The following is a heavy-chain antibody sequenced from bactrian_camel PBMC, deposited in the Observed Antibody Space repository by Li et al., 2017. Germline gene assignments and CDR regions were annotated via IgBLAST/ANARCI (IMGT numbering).Heavy chain of an antibody. CDR2: VDTDGTT. CDR3: AARPVNTRACVAGGRYEFGY. V-gene: IGHV3S53*01. J-gene: IGHJ4*01. Sequence: HVQLVESGGGSVQAGGSLRLSCVASGNTYYMPCMGWFRQAPGKGREGVATVDTDGTTKYGDSVKGRFTISKDNAKNTLYLQMDNLQPEDTAVYYCAARPVNTRACVAGGRYEFGYWGQGTQVTVS. D-gene: IGHD1*01. CDR1: GNTYYMPC.